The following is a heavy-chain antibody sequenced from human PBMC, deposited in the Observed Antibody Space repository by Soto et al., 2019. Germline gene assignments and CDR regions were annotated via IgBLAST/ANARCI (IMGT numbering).Heavy chain of an antibody. CDR3: ARLYYGSGSYDY. CDR2: IYYSGST. CDR1: GGSISSYY. J-gene: IGHJ4*02. D-gene: IGHD3-10*01. Sequence: SETLSLTCTVSGGSISSYYWSWIRQPPGKGLEWIGYIYYSGSTNYNPSLKSRVTISVDTSRNQFSLKLSSVTAADTAVYYCARLYYGSGSYDYWGQGTLVTVSS. V-gene: IGHV4-59*01.